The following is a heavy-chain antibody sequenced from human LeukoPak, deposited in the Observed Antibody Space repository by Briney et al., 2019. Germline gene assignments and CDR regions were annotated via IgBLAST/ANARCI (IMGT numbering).Heavy chain of an antibody. CDR2: IYPSDSDT. D-gene: IGHD3-16*01. J-gene: IGHJ1*01. V-gene: IGHV5-51*01. CDR3: ARHTGEGSHFQH. CDR1: GYTFNGFW. Sequence: GESLKISCKGSGYTFNGFWIAWVRQMPGKGLEWMGIIYPSDSDTKYRPSVQGQVTISADRSIRTAYLQWTSLKASDTAMYYCARHTGEGSHFQHWGQGSLVTVSS.